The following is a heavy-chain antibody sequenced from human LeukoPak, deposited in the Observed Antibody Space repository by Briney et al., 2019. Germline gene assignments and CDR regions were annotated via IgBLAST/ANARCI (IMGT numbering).Heavy chain of an antibody. CDR1: GYTFTSYG. CDR2: ISAYNGNT. V-gene: IGHV1-18*01. CDR3: ATLKWTRPRPAATRGPNYCYGMDV. J-gene: IGHJ6*02. D-gene: IGHD1-26*01. Sequence: GASVKVSCKASGYTFTSYGISWVRQAPGQGLEWMGWISAYNGNTNYAQKLQGRVTMTTDTSTSTAYMELSSLRSEDTAVYYCATLKWTRPRPAATRGPNYCYGMDVWGQGTTVTVSS.